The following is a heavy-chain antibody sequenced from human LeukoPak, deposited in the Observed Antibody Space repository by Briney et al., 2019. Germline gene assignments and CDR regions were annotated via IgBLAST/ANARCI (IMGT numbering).Heavy chain of an antibody. D-gene: IGHD2-2*01. Sequence: GGSLRLSCAASGFTFSSYWMSWVRQAPGKGLEWVANIKQDGSEKYYVDSVKGRFTISRDNAKNSLYLQMNSLRAEDTAVYYCARVAGWYCSSTSCALYYFDYWGQGTLVTVSS. CDR1: GFTFSSYW. V-gene: IGHV3-7*01. CDR2: IKQDGSEK. CDR3: ARVAGWYCSSTSCALYYFDY. J-gene: IGHJ4*02.